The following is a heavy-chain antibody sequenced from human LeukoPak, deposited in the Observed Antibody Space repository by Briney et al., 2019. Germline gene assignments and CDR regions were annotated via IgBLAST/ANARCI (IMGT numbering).Heavy chain of an antibody. D-gene: IGHD5-18*01. Sequence: PGGSLRLSCAASGFTFSSYEMNWVRQAPGKGLEWVSYISSSGSTIYYADSVKGRFTISRDNAKNSLYLQMNSLRAEDTALYYCARGIGYSYGFGPDYWGQGTLVTVSS. J-gene: IGHJ4*02. CDR2: ISSSGSTI. V-gene: IGHV3-48*03. CDR1: GFTFSSYE. CDR3: ARGIGYSYGFGPDY.